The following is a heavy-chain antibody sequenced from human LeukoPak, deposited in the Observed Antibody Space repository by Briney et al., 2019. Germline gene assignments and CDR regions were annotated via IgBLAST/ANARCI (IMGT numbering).Heavy chain of an antibody. CDR3: AKDSRAMVRAALDY. Sequence: GGSLRLSCAASGFTFDDYAMHWVRQAPGKGLEWVSGISWNSGSIGYADSVKGRFTISRDNAKNSLYLQMNSLRAEDTALYYCAKDSRAMVRAALDYWGQGTLVTVSS. D-gene: IGHD3-10*01. J-gene: IGHJ4*02. CDR2: ISWNSGSI. V-gene: IGHV3-9*01. CDR1: GFTFDDYA.